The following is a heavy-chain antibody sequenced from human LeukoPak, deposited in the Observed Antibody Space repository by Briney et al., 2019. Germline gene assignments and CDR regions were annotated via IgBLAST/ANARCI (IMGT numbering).Heavy chain of an antibody. V-gene: IGHV5-51*01. Sequence: GEALKISCKASGYSFTTYWIGRVRQIPGEGPEWMGIIDPSDSETRYTPSFQGQVTISADKSLSTAYLQWNSLKASDSAMYYCARHLRSGWYSYYYMDVWGKGTTVTVSS. J-gene: IGHJ6*03. CDR3: ARHLRSGWYSYYYMDV. CDR2: IDPSDSET. D-gene: IGHD6-19*01. CDR1: GYSFTTYW.